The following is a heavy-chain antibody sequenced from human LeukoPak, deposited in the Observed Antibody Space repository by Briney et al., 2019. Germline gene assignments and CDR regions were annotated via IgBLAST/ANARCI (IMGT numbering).Heavy chain of an antibody. J-gene: IGHJ4*02. CDR3: AKDNPLWGSSSPHFDY. CDR1: GYTFTSNY. D-gene: IGHD3-16*01. CDR2: ISPSGGST. V-gene: IGHV1-46*01. Sequence: ASVKASCKAFGYTFTSNYMHWVRQAPGQGPEWMGVISPSGGSTTYAQKFQGRVTLTRDMSTSTDYLELSSLRSEDTAVYYCAKDNPLWGSSSPHFDYWGQGTLVTVSS.